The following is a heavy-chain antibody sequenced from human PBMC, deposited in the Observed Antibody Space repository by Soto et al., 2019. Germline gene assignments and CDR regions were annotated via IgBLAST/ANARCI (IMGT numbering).Heavy chain of an antibody. D-gene: IGHD3-16*01. CDR3: AHIPNYYQYDWFDP. Sequence: QITLKESGPTLVKPTQPLTLTCTFSGFSLTTRGVGVGWIRQPPGKALECLALIYWDDDKRYSPSLQSRLSITKDAPKNQVGLTRTNVDPVDTATYYCAHIPNYYQYDWFDPWGQGTLVSVSS. CDR2: IYWDDDK. J-gene: IGHJ5*02. V-gene: IGHV2-5*02. CDR1: GFSLTTRGVG.